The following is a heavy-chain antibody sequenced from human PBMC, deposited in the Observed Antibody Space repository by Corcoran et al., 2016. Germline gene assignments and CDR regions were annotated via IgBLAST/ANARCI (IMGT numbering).Heavy chain of an antibody. D-gene: IGHD3-3*01. V-gene: IGHV4-34*01. J-gene: IGHJ4*02. CDR2: INHSGST. CDR3: ARGRSWIFGVVIQPPYFDY. Sequence: QVQLQQWGAGLLKPSETLSLTCAVYGGSFSGYYWSWIRQPPGKGLEWIGEINHSGSTNYNPSLKSRVTLSVDTSKNQFSLKLSSVTAADTAVYYCARGRSWIFGVVIQPPYFDYWGQGTLVTVSS. CDR1: GGSFSGYY.